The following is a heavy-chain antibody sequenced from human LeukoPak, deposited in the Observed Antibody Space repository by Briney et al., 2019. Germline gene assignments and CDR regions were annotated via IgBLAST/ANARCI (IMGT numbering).Heavy chain of an antibody. Sequence: ASVKVSCKASGYTFTNYGISWVRQAPGQGLEWMGWISAYNGNTNYAHQLQGRVTITTDESTSTAYMELSSLRSEDTAVYYCAGVQDIVVAGGVPTTEFDPWGQGTLVTVSS. CDR1: GYTFTNYG. CDR2: ISAYNGNT. J-gene: IGHJ5*02. CDR3: AGVQDIVVAGGVPTTEFDP. D-gene: IGHD2-2*01. V-gene: IGHV1-18*01.